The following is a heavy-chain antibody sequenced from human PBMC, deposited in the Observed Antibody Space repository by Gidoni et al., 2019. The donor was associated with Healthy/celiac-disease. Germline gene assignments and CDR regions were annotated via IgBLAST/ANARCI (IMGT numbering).Heavy chain of an antibody. J-gene: IGHJ4*02. CDR2: IWYDGSNK. CDR1: GFTFSSYG. Sequence: QVQLVESGGGVVQPGRSLRLSCAASGFTFSSYGMHWFRQAPGKGLGWVAGIWYDGSNKYYADSVKGRFTISRDNSKNTLYLQMNSLRAEDTAVYYCARGMASEGDYWGQGTLVTVSS. CDR3: ARGMASEGDY. V-gene: IGHV3-33*01.